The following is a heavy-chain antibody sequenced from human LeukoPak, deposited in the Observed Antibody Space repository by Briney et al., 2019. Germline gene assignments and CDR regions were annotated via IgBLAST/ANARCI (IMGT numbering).Heavy chain of an antibody. Sequence: ASVKVSCKTSGYTFTSYGISWVRQAPGQGLEWMGWISAYNGNTNYAQKLQGRVTMTTDTSTSTAYMELRSLRSDDTAVYYCARDHIAVAGNAAFDIWGQGTMVTVSS. CDR2: ISAYNGNT. J-gene: IGHJ3*02. D-gene: IGHD6-19*01. CDR1: GYTFTSYG. V-gene: IGHV1-18*01. CDR3: ARDHIAVAGNAAFDI.